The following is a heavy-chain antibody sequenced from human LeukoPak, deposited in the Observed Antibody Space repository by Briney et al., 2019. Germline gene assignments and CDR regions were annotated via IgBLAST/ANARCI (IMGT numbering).Heavy chain of an antibody. V-gene: IGHV4-34*01. CDR1: GGSFSGYY. D-gene: IGHD5-18*01. Sequence: NSSETLSLTCAVYGGSFSGYYWSWIRQPPGKGLEWIGEINHSGSTNYNPSLKSRVTISVDTSKNQFSLKLSSVTAADTAVYYCAREDTAMIVFDIWGQGTMVTVSS. CDR3: AREDTAMIVFDI. CDR2: INHSGST. J-gene: IGHJ3*02.